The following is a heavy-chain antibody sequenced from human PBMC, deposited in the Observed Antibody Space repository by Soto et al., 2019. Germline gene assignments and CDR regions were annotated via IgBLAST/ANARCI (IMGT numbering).Heavy chain of an antibody. CDR2: FYHRGIT. CDR1: GCSITAINYY. Sequence: PSETRSRTCSVSGCSITAINYYWAWVRQSPGKGLEWIQSFYHRGITYYNCNPSLKSRVSTSVDTSKNPLSLTVTSVTAADTAVYFCARHYLRYRHSHQVPRRFNLWG. J-gene: IGHJ5*02. D-gene: IGHD1-1*01. V-gene: IGHV4-39*01. CDR3: ARHYLRYRHSHQVPRRFNL.